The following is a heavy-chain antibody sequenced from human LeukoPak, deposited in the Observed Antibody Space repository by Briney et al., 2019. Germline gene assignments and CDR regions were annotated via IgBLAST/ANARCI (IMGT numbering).Heavy chain of an antibody. CDR1: GGSISSYY. V-gene: IGHV4-59*01. CDR3: ARVYYYYYMDV. Sequence: SETLSLTCTVSGGSISSYYWSWIRQPPGKGLEWTGYIYYSGSTNYNPSLKSRVTISVDTSKNQFSLKLSSVTAADTAVYYCARVYYYYYMDVWGKGTTVTVSS. J-gene: IGHJ6*03. CDR2: IYYSGST.